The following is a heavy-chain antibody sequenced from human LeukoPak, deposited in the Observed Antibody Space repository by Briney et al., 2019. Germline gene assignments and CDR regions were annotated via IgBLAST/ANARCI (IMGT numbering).Heavy chain of an antibody. Sequence: PSETLSLTCTVSGASISSGSYYWSWIRQPAGKGLEWIGRIYTSGSTNYNPSLKSRVTISVGTSKNQFSLKLSSVTAADTAVYYCAREVLGYYCYMDVWGRGTTVTISS. J-gene: IGHJ6*03. CDR2: IYTSGST. V-gene: IGHV4-61*02. CDR1: GASISSGSYY. D-gene: IGHD1-1*01. CDR3: AREVLGYYCYMDV.